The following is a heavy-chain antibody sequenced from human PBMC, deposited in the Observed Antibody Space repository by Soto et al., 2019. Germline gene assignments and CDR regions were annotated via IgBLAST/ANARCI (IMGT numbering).Heavy chain of an antibody. J-gene: IGHJ4*02. CDR2: IYTSGST. V-gene: IGHV4-4*07. Sequence: SVTLSRTCTVSGGSISSYYCSWILQPAGKGLEWIGRIYTSGSTNYNPSLKSRVTMSVDPSKNQFSLKLSSVTAADTAVYSCARACSSSSCYDVFDYWGQGHMVTVSS. CDR1: GGSISSYY. D-gene: IGHD2-2*01. CDR3: ARACSSSSCYDVFDY.